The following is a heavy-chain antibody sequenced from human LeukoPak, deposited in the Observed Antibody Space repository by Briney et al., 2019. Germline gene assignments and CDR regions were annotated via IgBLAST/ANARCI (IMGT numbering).Heavy chain of an antibody. V-gene: IGHV3-33*01. D-gene: IGHD3-10*01. CDR1: GFTFSSYG. J-gene: IGHJ5*02. CDR2: IWYDGSNK. Sequence: PGGSLRLSCAASGFTFSSYGMHWVRQAPGKGLEWVAVIWYDGSNKYYADSVKGRFTIYRDDSKNTLYLQMNSQRAEDTDVYFCARGGGGEWAVRLWFGESPMYNWFDPWGQGTLVTVSS. CDR3: ARGGGGEWAVRLWFGESPMYNWFDP.